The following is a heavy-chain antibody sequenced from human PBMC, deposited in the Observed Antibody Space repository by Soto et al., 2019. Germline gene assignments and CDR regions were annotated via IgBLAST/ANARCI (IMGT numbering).Heavy chain of an antibody. J-gene: IGHJ6*02. V-gene: IGHV3-7*05. CDR1: GFTFSSYW. CDR3: ARVRTENYYGMDV. CDR2: IKQDETEK. Sequence: GGSLRLSCADSGFTFSSYWMSWVRQAPGKGLEWVANIKQDETEKYYVDSVKGRFAISRDNGKKTLYLQTNSLRAEDTAVYYCARVRTENYYGMDVWGQGTTVTVSS.